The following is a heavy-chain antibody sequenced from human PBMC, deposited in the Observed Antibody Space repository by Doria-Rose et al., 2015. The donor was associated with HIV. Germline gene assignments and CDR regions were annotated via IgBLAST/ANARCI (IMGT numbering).Heavy chain of an antibody. V-gene: IGHV1-3*01. CDR3: ARIHSLSSSSLGH. Sequence: IHWVRQAPGQRFEWMGWLNVFNGDTRYSRKFQDRVTITSDTSANTGYMALSSLRSEDTAVYYCARIHSLSSSSLGHWGQGTLVTGSS. J-gene: IGHJ4*02. D-gene: IGHD6-13*01. CDR2: LNVFNGDT.